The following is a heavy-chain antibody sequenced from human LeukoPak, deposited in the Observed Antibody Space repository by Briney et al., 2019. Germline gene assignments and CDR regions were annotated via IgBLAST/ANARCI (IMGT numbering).Heavy chain of an antibody. CDR3: AKDSTPLSRYYYYMDV. J-gene: IGHJ6*03. CDR1: GFTLSSYA. D-gene: IGHD2/OR15-2a*01. CDR2: ISDSGNT. Sequence: GGSLRLSCAASGFTLSSYAMSWVRQAPGKGLEWVSAISDSGNTYHADAVKGRFTISRDSSKNTLFLQMNRLRPEDAAVYYCAKDSTPLSRYYYYMDVWGKGTTVTISS. V-gene: IGHV3-23*01.